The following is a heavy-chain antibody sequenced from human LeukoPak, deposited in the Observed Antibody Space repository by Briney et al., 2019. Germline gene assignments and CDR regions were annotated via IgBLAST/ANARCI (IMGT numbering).Heavy chain of an antibody. D-gene: IGHD3-3*01. CDR2: TSGSGDST. J-gene: IGHJ4*02. Sequence: PGGSLRLSCAASGFTFSNYAMSWVRQAPGKGLEWVSGTSGSGDSTYYADSVKGRFTISRDSSKNTLSLQMNSLRVEDTAVYYCASGWSGYYYFDYWGQGTLVTVSS. CDR1: GFTFSNYA. CDR3: ASGWSGYYYFDY. V-gene: IGHV3-23*01.